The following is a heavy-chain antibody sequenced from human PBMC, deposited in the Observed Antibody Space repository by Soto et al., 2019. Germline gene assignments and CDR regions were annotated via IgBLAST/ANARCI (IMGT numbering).Heavy chain of an antibody. Sequence: SETLSLTCTISGGSISSGGYYWSWIRQHPGKGLEWIGYIYYSGSTYYNQSLKSRVTISVDTSKNQFSLKLSSVTAADTAVYYCARHDDDSSESLFDYWGQGTLVTVSS. CDR2: IYYSGST. D-gene: IGHD3-22*01. V-gene: IGHV4-31*03. CDR3: ARHDDDSSESLFDY. J-gene: IGHJ4*02. CDR1: GGSISSGGYY.